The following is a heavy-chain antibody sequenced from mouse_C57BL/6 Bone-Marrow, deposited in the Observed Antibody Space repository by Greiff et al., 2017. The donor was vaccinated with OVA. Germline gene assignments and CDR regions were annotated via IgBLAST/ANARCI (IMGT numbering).Heavy chain of an antibody. J-gene: IGHJ3*01. V-gene: IGHV2-4*01. CDR2: IWSGGST. CDR3: ATGDSPWFAY. Sequence: VQLQQSGPGLVQPSQSLSITCTVSGFSLTSYGVHWVRQPPGKGLEWLGVIWSGGSTDYNAAFISRLSISKDNSKSQVFFKMNSLQADDTAIYYCATGDSPWFAYWGQGTLVTVSA. CDR1: GFSLTSYG.